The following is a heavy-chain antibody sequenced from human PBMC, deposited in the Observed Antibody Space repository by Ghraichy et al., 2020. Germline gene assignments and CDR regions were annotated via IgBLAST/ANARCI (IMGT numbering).Heavy chain of an antibody. V-gene: IGHV3-23*01. D-gene: IGHD3/OR15-3a*01. J-gene: IGHJ1*01. Sequence: GALRLSCAASGFTFRTYAMSWVRQAPGKGLEWVSAITDNGGTTYDAESVKGRFTISRDNSKNTLFLQMNSLRGEDTAVYYCAKFARDWPNEYLQHWGQGALVTVSS. CDR3: AKFARDWPNEYLQH. CDR2: ITDNGGTT. CDR1: GFTFRTYA.